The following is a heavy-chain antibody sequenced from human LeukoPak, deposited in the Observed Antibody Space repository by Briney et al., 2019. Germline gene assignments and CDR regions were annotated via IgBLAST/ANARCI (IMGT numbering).Heavy chain of an antibody. Sequence: SETLSLTCTVSGGSISSYYWSWIRQPPGKGLEWIGHIYYSGSTNYNPSPKSRVTISVDTSKNQFSLKLSSVTAADTAVYYCARVGVEMATTSYNWFDPWGQGTLVTVSS. CDR3: ARVGVEMATTSYNWFDP. D-gene: IGHD5-24*01. CDR1: GGSISSYY. V-gene: IGHV4-59*01. CDR2: IYYSGST. J-gene: IGHJ5*02.